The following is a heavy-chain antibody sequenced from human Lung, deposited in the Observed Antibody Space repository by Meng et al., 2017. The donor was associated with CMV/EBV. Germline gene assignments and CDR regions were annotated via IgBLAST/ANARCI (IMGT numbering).Heavy chain of an antibody. V-gene: IGHV3-7*01. J-gene: IGHJ4*02. CDR3: VRDTDWGRFDS. CDR1: GFTFTGYW. Sequence: GESXKISCVASGFTFTGYWMSWVRQAPGKGLEWVANIMKDGGEKNYVDSVKGRFTISRDNAKNSLYLQMNSLRAEDTAVYYCVRDTDWGRFDSWGQGTLVTVSS. CDR2: IMKDGGEK. D-gene: IGHD7-27*01.